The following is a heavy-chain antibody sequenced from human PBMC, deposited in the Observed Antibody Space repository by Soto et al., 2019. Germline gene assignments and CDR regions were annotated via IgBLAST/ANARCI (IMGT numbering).Heavy chain of an antibody. CDR2: ISSDGSKE. Sequence: PGGSLRLSCAASGFIFSNYWMTWVRQAPGKGLGWVSFISSDGSKEHYADSVEGRFTISRDTSTNTLFLHMNNLTTADTAIYYCAKEYSSSRRVLDYWGQGTLVTVSS. CDR3: AKEYSSSRRVLDY. D-gene: IGHD6-6*01. CDR1: GFIFSNYW. V-gene: IGHV3-30*02. J-gene: IGHJ4*02.